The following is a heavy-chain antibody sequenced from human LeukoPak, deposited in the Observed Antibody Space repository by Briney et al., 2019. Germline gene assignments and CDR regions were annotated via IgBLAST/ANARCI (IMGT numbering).Heavy chain of an antibody. V-gene: IGHV4-34*01. CDR2: INHSGST. CDR1: GGSFSGYY. D-gene: IGHD1-26*01. J-gene: IGHJ5*02. CDR3: ARVIVGATKWFDP. Sequence: SETLSLICAVYGGSFSGYYWSWIRQPPGKGLEWIGEINHSGSTNYNPSLKSRVTISVDTSKNQFSLKLSSVTAADTAVYYCARVIVGATKWFDPWGQGTLVNVSS.